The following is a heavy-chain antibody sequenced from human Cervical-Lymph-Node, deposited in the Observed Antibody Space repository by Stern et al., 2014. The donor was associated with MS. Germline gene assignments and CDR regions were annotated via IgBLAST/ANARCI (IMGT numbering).Heavy chain of an antibody. Sequence: HVQLQQWGAGLLKPSETLSLTCAVYGGSFSGYYWSWIREPPGKGLEWIGEINHSGSTNYNPSLKTRVTISVDTSKNQFSLKLSSVTAADTAVYYCARGVRYWGQGTLVTVSS. CDR3: ARGVRY. J-gene: IGHJ4*02. CDR1: GGSFSGYY. CDR2: INHSGST. V-gene: IGHV4-34*01.